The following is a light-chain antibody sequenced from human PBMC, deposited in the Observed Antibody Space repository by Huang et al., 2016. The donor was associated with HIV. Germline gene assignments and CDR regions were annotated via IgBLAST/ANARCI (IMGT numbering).Light chain of an antibody. CDR2: DAS. J-gene: IGKJ5*01. CDR3: QQRSNWIT. Sequence: ETVLTQSPVTLSLSPGERVTLSCRASQSVASYLAWYQQKPGQAPRLLIYDASNRATGIPARFSASGSGTDFSLTISSLEPEDFAAYYCQQRSNWITFGQGTRLEMK. V-gene: IGKV3-11*01. CDR1: QSVASY.